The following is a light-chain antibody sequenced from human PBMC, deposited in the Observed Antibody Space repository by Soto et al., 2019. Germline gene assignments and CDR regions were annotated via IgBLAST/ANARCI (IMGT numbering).Light chain of an antibody. V-gene: IGLV2-14*01. CDR3: HAYTSNITPCV. CDR2: GVS. CDR1: SSDIGGQSD. J-gene: IGLJ1*01. Sequence: QSGRRWPASMSGSSGQSITISCTGTSSDIGGQSDVSWSQHHHGKVHNLLIYGVSNRPPGLSYRFTASKSGNTTSPTISGHQPADESDYHGHAYTSNITPCVFGTGTK.